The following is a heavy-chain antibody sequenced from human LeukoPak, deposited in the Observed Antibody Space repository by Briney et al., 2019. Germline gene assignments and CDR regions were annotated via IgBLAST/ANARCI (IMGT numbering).Heavy chain of an antibody. CDR1: GDSISSGDYY. J-gene: IGHJ6*03. D-gene: IGHD3-10*01. CDR3: ARSYYGSGKWGREVGYYYYMDV. Sequence: SETLSLTCTVSGDSISSGDYYWSWIRQPAGKGLEWIGRISSSGSTNYNPSLKSRVTISVDTSKNQFSLKLSSVTAADTAVYYCARSYYGSGKWGREVGYYYYMDVWGKGTTVTISS. CDR2: ISSSGST. V-gene: IGHV4-61*02.